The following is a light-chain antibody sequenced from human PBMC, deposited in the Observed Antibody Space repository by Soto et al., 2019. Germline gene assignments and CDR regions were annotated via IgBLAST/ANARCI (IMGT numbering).Light chain of an antibody. J-gene: IGLJ1*01. CDR2: DVT. V-gene: IGLV2-14*01. Sequence: QSALSQPASVSGSPGQSITISCPGTSSDVGGYNYVSWYQQQPGKAPKFMIYDVTNRPSGVSTRFSGSKSGNTASLTISGLQAEDEADYYCCSYTTSNTRQIVFGTGTKVTVL. CDR1: SSDVGGYNY. CDR3: CSYTTSNTRQIV.